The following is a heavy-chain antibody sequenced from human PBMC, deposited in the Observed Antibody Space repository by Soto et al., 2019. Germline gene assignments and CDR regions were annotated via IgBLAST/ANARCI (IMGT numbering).Heavy chain of an antibody. Sequence: EMQLVESGGGLVKPGGSLRLSCAASGFTFSSYSMNWVRQAPGKGLEWVSSISSSSSYIYYADSVKGRFTISRDNAKNSLYLQMNSLRAEDTAVYYCAREDAIFGVVTYGGWFDPWGQGTLVTVSS. D-gene: IGHD3-3*01. CDR2: ISSSSSYI. J-gene: IGHJ5*02. CDR1: GFTFSSYS. V-gene: IGHV3-21*01. CDR3: AREDAIFGVVTYGGWFDP.